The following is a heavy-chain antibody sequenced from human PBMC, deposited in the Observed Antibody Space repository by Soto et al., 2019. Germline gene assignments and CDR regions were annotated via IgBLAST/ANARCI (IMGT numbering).Heavy chain of an antibody. CDR3: AGDNWAIEQWLIIDY. CDR1: GFTFSSYG. J-gene: IGHJ4*02. V-gene: IGHV3-33*01. Sequence: GGSLRLSCAASGFTFSSYGMHWVRQAPGKGLEWVAVIWYDGSNKYYADSVKGRFTISRDNSKNTLYLQMNSLRAEDTAVYYCAGDNWAIEQWLIIDYWGQGTLVTVSS. CDR2: IWYDGSNK. D-gene: IGHD6-19*01.